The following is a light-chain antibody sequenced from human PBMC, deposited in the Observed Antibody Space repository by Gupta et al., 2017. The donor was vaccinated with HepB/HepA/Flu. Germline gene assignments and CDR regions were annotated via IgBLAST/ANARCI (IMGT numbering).Light chain of an antibody. CDR3: QQYGSSPRT. J-gene: IGKJ1*01. CDR1: QSVSSSY. CDR2: DAS. Sequence: EIVLTPSPATLSLSPGDRATLSCGASQSVSSSYLAWYQQKPGLAPRLLIYDASSRGTGIPDRFSGSGSGTDFTLTISRREPEDFAVYYCQQYGSSPRTFGQGTKVEIK. V-gene: IGKV3D-20*01.